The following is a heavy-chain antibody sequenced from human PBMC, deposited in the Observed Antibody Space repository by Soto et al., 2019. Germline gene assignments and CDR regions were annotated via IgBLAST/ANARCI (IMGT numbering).Heavy chain of an antibody. CDR3: ARHPTVTEYYFDY. Sequence: SETLSLTCTVSGGSISSSSYYWGWIRQPPGKGLEWIGSIYYSGSTYYNPSLKSRVTISVDTSKNQFSLKLSSVTAADTAVYYCARHPTVTEYYFDYWGQGTLVTVSS. D-gene: IGHD4-17*01. CDR1: GGSISSSSYY. J-gene: IGHJ4*02. V-gene: IGHV4-39*01. CDR2: IYYSGST.